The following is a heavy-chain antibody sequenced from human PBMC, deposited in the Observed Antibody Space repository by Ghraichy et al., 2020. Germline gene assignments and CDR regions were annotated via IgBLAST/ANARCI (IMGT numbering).Heavy chain of an antibody. V-gene: IGHV3-7*01. J-gene: IGHJ3*02. Sequence: LSLTCAASGFTFSSYWMSWVRQAPGKGLEWVANIKQDGSEKYYVDSVKGRFTISRDNAKNSLYLQMNSLRAEDTAVYYCASPLYCTNGVCLDAFDIWGQGTMVTVSS. D-gene: IGHD2-8*01. CDR2: IKQDGSEK. CDR1: GFTFSSYW. CDR3: ASPLYCTNGVCLDAFDI.